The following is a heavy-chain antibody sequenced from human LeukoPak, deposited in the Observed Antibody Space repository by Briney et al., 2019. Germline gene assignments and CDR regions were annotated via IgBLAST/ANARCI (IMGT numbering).Heavy chain of an antibody. Sequence: RSGGSLRLSCAASGFTFSSCAMHWVRQTPGKGLEYVSAISTNGGGTYYANSVKGRFTISRDNSKNTLYLQMGSLRAEDMAVYFCARYCNGVTCYSGYDYWGQGTLVTVSS. CDR2: ISTNGGGT. D-gene: IGHD2-15*01. J-gene: IGHJ4*02. CDR1: GFTFSSCA. V-gene: IGHV3-64*01. CDR3: ARYCNGVTCYSGYDY.